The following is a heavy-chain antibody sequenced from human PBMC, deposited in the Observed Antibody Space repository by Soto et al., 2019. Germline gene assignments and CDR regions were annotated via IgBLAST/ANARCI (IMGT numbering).Heavy chain of an antibody. Sequence: SETLSLTCTVSGGSISSYYWSWIRQPPGKGLEWIGYIYYSGSTNYNPSLKSRVTISVDTSKNQFSLKLSSVTAADTAVYYCARGIFPGYCSGGSCYSDYFDYWGQGTLVTVSS. J-gene: IGHJ4*02. V-gene: IGHV4-59*08. CDR1: GGSISSYY. CDR2: IYYSGST. D-gene: IGHD2-15*01. CDR3: ARGIFPGYCSGGSCYSDYFDY.